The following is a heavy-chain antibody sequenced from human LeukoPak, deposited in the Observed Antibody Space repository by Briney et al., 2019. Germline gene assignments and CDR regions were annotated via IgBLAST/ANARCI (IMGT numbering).Heavy chain of an antibody. CDR1: GFTFSSYS. CDR3: ARESFRYGSPLDI. CDR2: ISSSSSYI. D-gene: IGHD3-10*01. Sequence: PGGSLRLSCAASGFTFSSYSMNWVHQAPGKGLEWVSSISSSSSYIYYADSVKGRFTISRDNAKNSLYLQMNSLRAEDTAVYYCARESFRYGSPLDIWGQGTMVTVSS. V-gene: IGHV3-21*01. J-gene: IGHJ3*02.